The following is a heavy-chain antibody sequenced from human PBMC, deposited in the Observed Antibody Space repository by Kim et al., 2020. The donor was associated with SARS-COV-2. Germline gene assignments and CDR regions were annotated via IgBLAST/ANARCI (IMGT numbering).Heavy chain of an antibody. D-gene: IGHD3-10*01. CDR1: GGSFSGYY. Sequence: SETLSLTCAVYGGSFSGYYCSWIRQPPGTGLEWIGEINPSGSTSYNPSLKSRVTISLDTSSDHFSLKLTSMTAADTAVYYCVRGRLNFRGVMGVWGQGTT. J-gene: IGHJ6*02. V-gene: IGHV4-34*01. CDR3: VRGRLNFRGVMGV. CDR2: INPSGST.